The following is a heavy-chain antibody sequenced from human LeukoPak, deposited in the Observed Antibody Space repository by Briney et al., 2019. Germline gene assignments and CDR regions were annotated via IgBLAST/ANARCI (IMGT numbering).Heavy chain of an antibody. CDR3: ARRRQDAFDI. Sequence: PSETLSLTCTVSGGSISSSSYYWGWIRQPPGKGLEWIGSIYYSGSTYYNPSLKSRVTISVDTSKNQFSLKLSSVTAADTAVYYCARRRQDAFDIWGQGTMVTASS. CDR1: GGSISSSSYY. V-gene: IGHV4-39*01. J-gene: IGHJ3*02. CDR2: IYYSGST.